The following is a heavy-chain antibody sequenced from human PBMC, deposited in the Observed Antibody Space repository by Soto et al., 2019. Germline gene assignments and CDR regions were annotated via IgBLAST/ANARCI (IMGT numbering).Heavy chain of an antibody. V-gene: IGHV4-4*07. CDR3: ARAHAYTVGHTALQGWVDT. CDR2: VYSAGTV. D-gene: IGHD2-2*02. Sequence: SATPSPTCSVPVDSFRPYYWSWIRQSDGKGLEWIGRVYSAGTVNYNPSLQSRVTMSLDTSKNQFSLKLSSVTAADTAVYYCARAHAYTVGHTALQGWVDTGGHGTRVTVSA. CDR1: VDSFRPYY. J-gene: IGHJ5*01.